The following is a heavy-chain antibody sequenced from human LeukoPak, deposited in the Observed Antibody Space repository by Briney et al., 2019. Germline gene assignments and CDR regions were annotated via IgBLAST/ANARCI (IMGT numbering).Heavy chain of an antibody. D-gene: IGHD2/OR15-2a*01. CDR3: ARDPGSMVTDY. J-gene: IGHJ4*02. Sequence: ASVKVSCKASGYTFTSYYMHWVRQAPGQGLEWMGIINPSGGSTSYAQKFQGRVTMTRDMSTSIVYMELSSLRSEDTAVYYCARDPGSMVTDYWGQGTLVTVSS. CDR1: GYTFTSYY. V-gene: IGHV1-46*01. CDR2: INPSGGST.